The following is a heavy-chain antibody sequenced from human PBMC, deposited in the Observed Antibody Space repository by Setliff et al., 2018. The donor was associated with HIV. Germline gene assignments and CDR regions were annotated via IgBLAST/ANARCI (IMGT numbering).Heavy chain of an antibody. Sequence: PSETLSLTCTVSGGSISSHYWSWIRQPPGKGLEWIGYIYYSGSTNYNPSLKSRVTISRDSAKNSLYLQMNSLRAEDTAVYYCVRDYGSGTNFFYSMDVWGKGTTVTVSS. CDR2: IYYSGST. CDR3: VRDYGSGTNFFYSMDV. CDR1: GGSISSHY. D-gene: IGHD3-10*01. V-gene: IGHV4-59*11. J-gene: IGHJ6*03.